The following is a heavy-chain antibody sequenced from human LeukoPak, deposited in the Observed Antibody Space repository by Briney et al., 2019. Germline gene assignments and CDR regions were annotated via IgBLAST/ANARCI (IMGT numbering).Heavy chain of an antibody. D-gene: IGHD6-6*01. CDR1: GGSISSYY. V-gene: IGHV4-59*12. CDR3: AREYSSSSLAFHI. J-gene: IGHJ3*02. CDR2: IYYSGST. Sequence: SETLSLTCTVSGGSISSYYWSWIRQPPGKGLEWIGYIYYSGSTNYNPSLKSRVTISVDTSKNQFSLKLSSVTAADTAVYYCAREYSSSSLAFHIWGQGTMVTVSS.